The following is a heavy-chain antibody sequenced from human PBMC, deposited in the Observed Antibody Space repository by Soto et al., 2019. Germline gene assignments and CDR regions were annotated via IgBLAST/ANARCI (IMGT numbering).Heavy chain of an antibody. V-gene: IGHV3-33*01. CDR2: IWYDGSNK. J-gene: IGHJ4*02. D-gene: IGHD3-22*01. CDR1: GFTFSSYG. Sequence: PGGSLRLSCAASGFTFSSYGMHWVRQAPGKGLEWVAVIWYDGSNKYYADSVKGRFTISRDNSKNTLYLQMNSLRAEDTAVYYCARDGIPYDSSGPYRARSYYFDYWGQGTLVTVSS. CDR3: ARDGIPYDSSGPYRARSYYFDY.